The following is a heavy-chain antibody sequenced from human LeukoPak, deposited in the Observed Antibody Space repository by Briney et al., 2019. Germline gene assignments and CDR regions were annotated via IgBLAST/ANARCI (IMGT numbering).Heavy chain of an antibody. J-gene: IGHJ4*02. CDR2: LDYSATI. V-gene: IGHV4-39*07. D-gene: IGHD1-7*01. CDR1: GDSISTSNFH. CDR3: ARSRRNSRTDFEY. Sequence: SETLSLTCTVSGDSISTSNFHWGWIRQPPGKGLEWIGSLDYSATIYYNPSLNSRVTLSLDTSRNQFSLSLISATNADTAVYYCARSRRNSRTDFEYWGQGTLVTVSS.